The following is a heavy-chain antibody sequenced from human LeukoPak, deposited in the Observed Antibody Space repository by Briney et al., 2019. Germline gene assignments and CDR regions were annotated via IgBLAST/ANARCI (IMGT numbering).Heavy chain of an antibody. D-gene: IGHD4-17*01. CDR3: AREKIYGDRTPGY. CDR1: GGSFSGYY. CDR2: INHSGST. J-gene: IGHJ4*02. V-gene: IGHV4-34*01. Sequence: SETLSLTCAVYGGSFSGYYWSWIRQPPGKGLEWIGEINHSGSTNYNPSLKSRVTISVDTSKNQFSLKLSSVTAADTAVYYCAREKIYGDRTPGYWGQGTLVTVSS.